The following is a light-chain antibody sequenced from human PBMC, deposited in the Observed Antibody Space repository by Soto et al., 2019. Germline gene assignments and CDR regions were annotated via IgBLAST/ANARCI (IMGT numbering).Light chain of an antibody. CDR2: GIS. Sequence: EMVMTQSPAILSVSPGESATLSCRASQSVNSNYLAWYQQHPGQPPRLLIYGISTRATGIPARFSGSGSGTEFSLTISSLQSEDFAVYYCQQSSRSPITFGQGTRLEI. J-gene: IGKJ5*01. CDR1: QSVNSN. V-gene: IGKV3-15*01. CDR3: QQSSRSPIT.